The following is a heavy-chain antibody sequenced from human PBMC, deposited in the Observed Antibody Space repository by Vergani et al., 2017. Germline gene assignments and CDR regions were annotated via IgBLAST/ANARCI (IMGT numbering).Heavy chain of an antibody. D-gene: IGHD2-2*02. CDR1: GFTFSSYW. Sequence: EVQLVESGGGLVQPGGSLRLSCAASGFTFSSYWMHWVRQAPGKGLVWVSRINSDGSSTSYADSVKGRFTISRDNAKNTLYLQMNSLRAGDTAVYYCARVQLLYGDYALDYWGQGTLVTVSS. CDR2: INSDGSST. CDR3: ARVQLLYGDYALDY. J-gene: IGHJ4*02. V-gene: IGHV3-74*01.